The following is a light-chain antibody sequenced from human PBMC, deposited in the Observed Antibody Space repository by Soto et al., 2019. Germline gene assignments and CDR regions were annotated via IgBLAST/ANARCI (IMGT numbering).Light chain of an antibody. Sequence: QAVVTQPASVSGSPGQSITISCTGTSSDVGGYNYVSWYQQHPGKAPKLMIYEVSHRPSGVSNRFSGSKSANTASLTISGLQAEDEADYYCSSYTSSSTQVFGGGTQLTVL. CDR3: SSYTSSSTQV. J-gene: IGLJ3*02. V-gene: IGLV2-14*01. CDR2: EVS. CDR1: SSDVGGYNY.